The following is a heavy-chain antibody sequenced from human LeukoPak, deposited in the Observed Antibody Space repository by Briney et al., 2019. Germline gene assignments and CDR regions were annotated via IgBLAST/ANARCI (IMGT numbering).Heavy chain of an antibody. CDR1: GGSISSYY. V-gene: IGHV4-59*01. CDR2: IYYSGST. Sequence: SETLSLTCTVSGGSISSYYWSWIRQPPGKGLEWIGYIYYSGSTNYNPSLKSRVTISVDTSKNQFSLKLSSVTAADTAVYYCARGGIWFGELWDWYFDLWGRGTLVTVSS. D-gene: IGHD3-10*01. J-gene: IGHJ2*01. CDR3: ARGGIWFGELWDWYFDL.